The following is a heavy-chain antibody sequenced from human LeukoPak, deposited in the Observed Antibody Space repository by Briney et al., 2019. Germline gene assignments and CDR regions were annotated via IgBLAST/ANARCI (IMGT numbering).Heavy chain of an antibody. CDR1: GFTFSSYG. D-gene: IGHD3-22*01. J-gene: IGHJ4*02. CDR2: ISGSGGST. CDR3: AKVTMMVVVRSYCDY. Sequence: GGSLRLSCAASGFTFSSYGMSWVRQAPGKGLEWVSTISGSGGSTYYPDSVQGRFTISRDNSKNTLYLQMNSLRAEDTAIYYCAKVTMMVVVRSYCDYWGQGALVTVSS. V-gene: IGHV3-23*01.